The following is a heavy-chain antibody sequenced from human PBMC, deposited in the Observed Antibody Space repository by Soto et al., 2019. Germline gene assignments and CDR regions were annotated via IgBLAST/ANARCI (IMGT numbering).Heavy chain of an antibody. CDR1: GYTFTSYV. CDR2: ISAYNGNT. Sequence: ASVKVSCKASGYTFTSYVISWVRQAPGQGLEWMGWISAYNGNTNYAQKLQGRVTMTTDTSTSTAYMELRSLRSDDTAVYYCARVARQKRWIQLAADLYYFDYWGQGTLVTVSS. D-gene: IGHD5-18*01. J-gene: IGHJ4*02. V-gene: IGHV1-18*01. CDR3: ARVARQKRWIQLAADLYYFDY.